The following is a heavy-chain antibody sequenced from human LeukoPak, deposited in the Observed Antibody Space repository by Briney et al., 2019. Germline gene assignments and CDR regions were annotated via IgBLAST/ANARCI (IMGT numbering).Heavy chain of an antibody. D-gene: IGHD3-3*01. CDR1: GFTFNRFG. Sequence: SGGSLRLSCEASGFTFNRFGMHWVRQAPGKGLEWVAVISYDGTNTDYADSVKGRFTISRDNSKNALYLQMNSLRAEDTAVYYCARCRDYDFWSGSAVDYWGQGTLVTVSS. CDR3: ARCRDYDFWSGSAVDY. J-gene: IGHJ4*02. CDR2: ISYDGTNT. V-gene: IGHV3-30*19.